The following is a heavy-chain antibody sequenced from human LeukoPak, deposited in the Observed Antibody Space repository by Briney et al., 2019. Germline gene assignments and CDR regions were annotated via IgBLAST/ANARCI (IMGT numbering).Heavy chain of an antibody. Sequence: GGSLRLSCAASGFTFSTLAMIWVRQPPGKGLERVSSIFPSGGEIHYADSVRGRFTISRDNSKSTLSLQMNSLRAEDTAIYYCATYRQVLLPFESWGQGTLVTVSS. V-gene: IGHV3-23*01. CDR2: IFPSGGEI. CDR1: GFTFSTLA. J-gene: IGHJ4*02. D-gene: IGHD2-8*02. CDR3: ATYRQVLLPFES.